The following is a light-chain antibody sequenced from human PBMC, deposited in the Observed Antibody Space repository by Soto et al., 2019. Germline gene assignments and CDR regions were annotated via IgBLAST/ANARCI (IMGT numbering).Light chain of an antibody. CDR2: GAS. CDR3: QQYGCSPWT. J-gene: IGKJ1*01. V-gene: IGKV3-20*01. Sequence: ETVLTQSPGTLSLSPGERATLSCRASQTIRSNYLAWYRQTPGQAPRLLIYGASNRATGIADRFSGSGSGTHFTLIISRLEPEDFALYYSQQYGCSPWTFGQGTMVEIK. CDR1: QTIRSNY.